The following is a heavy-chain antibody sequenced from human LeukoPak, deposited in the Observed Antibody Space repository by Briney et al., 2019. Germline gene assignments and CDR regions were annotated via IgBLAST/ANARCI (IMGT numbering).Heavy chain of an antibody. CDR2: ISSSSSYI. V-gene: IGHV3-21*01. J-gene: IGHJ4*02. D-gene: IGHD1-26*01. Sequence: PGGSLRLSCAASGFTFSSYSMNWVRQAPGKGLEWVSSISSSSSYIYYADSVKGRFTISRDNAKNSLYLQMNSLRAEDTAVYYCARVGPVRIVRATRGFDYWGQGTLVTVSS. CDR3: ARVGPVRIVRATRGFDY. CDR1: GFTFSSYS.